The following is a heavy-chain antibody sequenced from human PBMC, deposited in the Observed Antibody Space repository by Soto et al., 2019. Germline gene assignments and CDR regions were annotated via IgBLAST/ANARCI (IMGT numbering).Heavy chain of an antibody. CDR1: GYTFTSYA. CDR3: ARDWGYCSSTSCYFWRYSLDP. CDR2: INAGNGNT. V-gene: IGHV1-3*01. Sequence: NVSCKASGYTFTSYAMHWVRQAPGQRLEWMGWINAGNGNTKYSQKFQGRVTITRDTSASTAYMELSSLRSEDTAVYYCARDWGYCSSTSCYFWRYSLDPWGQGTLVTVSS. J-gene: IGHJ5*02. D-gene: IGHD2-2*01.